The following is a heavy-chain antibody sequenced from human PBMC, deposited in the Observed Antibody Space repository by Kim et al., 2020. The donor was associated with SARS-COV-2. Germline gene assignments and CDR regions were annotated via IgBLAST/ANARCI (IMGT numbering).Heavy chain of an antibody. J-gene: IGHJ4*02. V-gene: IGHV1-18*01. CDR3: ASAVAGTWI. D-gene: IGHD6-19*01. Sequence: GNTNYARKLQGRVTMTTDTSTSTAYMELRSLRSDDTAVYYCASAVAGTWIWGQGTLVTVSS. CDR2: GNT.